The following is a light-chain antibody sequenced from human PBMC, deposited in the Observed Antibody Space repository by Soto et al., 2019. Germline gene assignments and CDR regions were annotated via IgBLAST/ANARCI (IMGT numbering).Light chain of an antibody. CDR2: EVS. J-gene: IGLJ1*01. V-gene: IGLV2-23*02. CDR3: CSYAGSRTCV. Sequence: QSVLTQPASVSGSPGQSITISCTGTSSDVGNYNLVTWYQQHPGKAPKLMIYEVSKRPSRVSNRFSGSKSGNTASLTISGLQAEDEADYYCCSYAGSRTCVLGTGTKLTVL. CDR1: SSDVGNYNL.